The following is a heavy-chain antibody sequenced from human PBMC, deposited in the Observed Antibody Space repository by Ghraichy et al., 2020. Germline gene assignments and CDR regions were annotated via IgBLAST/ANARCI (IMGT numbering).Heavy chain of an antibody. D-gene: IGHD3-22*01. CDR1: GFTFSSYN. Sequence: GESLNISCAASGFTFSSYNMNWVRQAPGKGLEWVSYISITNAIYYGDSVRGRFTISRDDAKNSLYLQMNSLRDEDTAVYYCARDRTVIEAVVDAFDIWGRGTIVSVSS. V-gene: IGHV3-69-1*01. CDR2: ISITNAI. CDR3: ARDRTVIEAVVDAFDI. J-gene: IGHJ3*02.